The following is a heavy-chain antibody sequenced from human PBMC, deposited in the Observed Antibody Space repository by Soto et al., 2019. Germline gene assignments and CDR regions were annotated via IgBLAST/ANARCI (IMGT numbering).Heavy chain of an antibody. D-gene: IGHD5-12*01. V-gene: IGHV1-2*02. Sequence: ASVKVSCKASGYTFTGYFIHWVRQAPGEGLEWVGYINPNSGVTKYAPRFLGRVTITRDTSIRTAYMDLNNLRSDDTAVYFCARGGATILVPLPWGPGTLVTVSS. CDR1: GYTFTGYF. J-gene: IGHJ1*01. CDR2: INPNSGVT. CDR3: ARGGATILVPLP.